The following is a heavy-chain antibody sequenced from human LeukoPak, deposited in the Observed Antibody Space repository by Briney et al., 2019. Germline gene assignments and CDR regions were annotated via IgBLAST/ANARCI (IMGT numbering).Heavy chain of an antibody. D-gene: IGHD6-13*01. CDR2: ISSSSSYT. Sequence: GGSLRLSCAASGFTFSDYYMSWIRQAPGKGLEWVSYISSSSSYTNYADSVKGRFTISRDNAKNSLYLQMNSLRAEDTAVYYCAGGIAAAGYYFAYWGQGTLVTVSS. CDR3: AGGIAAAGYYFAY. CDR1: GFTFSDYY. J-gene: IGHJ4*02. V-gene: IGHV3-11*03.